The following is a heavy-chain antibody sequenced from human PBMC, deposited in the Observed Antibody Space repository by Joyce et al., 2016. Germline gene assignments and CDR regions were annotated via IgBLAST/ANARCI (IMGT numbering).Heavy chain of an antibody. CDR2: IYPGDSDS. CDR3: ARHETAMGGAYGLDV. CDR1: GYSFSTYW. V-gene: IGHV5-51*01. D-gene: IGHD5-18*01. Sequence: EVQLVQSGAEVKKPGESLKISCKTSGYSFSTYWIGWVRQVPEKGLEWMGNIYPGDSDSSYKYRPSFQGQVTFSVDKSTSTAYLQWSSLKASDTAMDYCARHETAMGGAYGLDVWGQGTTVSVTS. J-gene: IGHJ6*02.